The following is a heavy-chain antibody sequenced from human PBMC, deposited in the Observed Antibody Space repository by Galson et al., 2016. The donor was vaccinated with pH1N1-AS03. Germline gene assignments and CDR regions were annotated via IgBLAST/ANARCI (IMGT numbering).Heavy chain of an antibody. CDR3: ARVMANNWFDS. CDR2: MNPNSGEA. Sequence: SVKVSCKASGYSFTNFDIKWVRQATGQGLEWMGWMNPNSGEAGYAQKFQGRVTLTRDTSITTAYMELSSLRSGDTAVYYCARVMANNWFDSWGQGTLVTVSS. V-gene: IGHV1-8*01. CDR1: GYSFTNFD. D-gene: IGHD5-24*01. J-gene: IGHJ5*01.